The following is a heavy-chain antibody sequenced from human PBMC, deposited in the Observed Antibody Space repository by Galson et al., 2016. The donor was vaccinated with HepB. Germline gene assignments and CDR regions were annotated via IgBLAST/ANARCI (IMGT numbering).Heavy chain of an antibody. J-gene: IGHJ4*02. CDR3: AKRRRLVRALKESSPLDS. CDR1: GGSFSDYY. CDR2: ITHSGST. D-gene: IGHD3-10*01. V-gene: IGHV4-34*01. Sequence: SETLSLTCAVYGGSFSDYYWTWIRQPPGKGLEWIGEITHSGSTNYNPSLKSRVSISVDTSKNQLSLNLSSVTAADTAVYYCAKRRRLVRALKESSPLDSWGRGTLVTVSS.